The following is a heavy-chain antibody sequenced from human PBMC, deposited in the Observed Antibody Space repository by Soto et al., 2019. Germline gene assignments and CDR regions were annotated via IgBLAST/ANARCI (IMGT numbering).Heavy chain of an antibody. V-gene: IGHV1-24*01. D-gene: IGHD3-9*01. CDR1: GYTLTELS. J-gene: IGHJ4*02. Sequence: ASVKVSCKVSGYTLTELSMHWVRQAPGKGLEWMGGFDPEDGETIYAQKFQGRVTMTEDTSTDTAYMELSSLRSGDTAVYYCATSARLTYYFDYWGQGTLVTVSS. CDR3: ATSARLTYYFDY. CDR2: FDPEDGET.